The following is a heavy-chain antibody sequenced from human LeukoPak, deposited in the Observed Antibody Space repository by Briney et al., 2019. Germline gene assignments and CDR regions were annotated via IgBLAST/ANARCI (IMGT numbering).Heavy chain of an antibody. CDR1: GSLFTSYW. CDR3: ARLYDSSGYYYENWYFDL. V-gene: IGHV5-51*01. CDR2: IYPGDSDT. J-gene: IGHJ2*01. Sequence: GAPLQISCKGSGSLFTSYWISWGRRLPGKGLEGRGIIYPGDSDTRYSPSFQGQVTISADKSISTAYLQWSSLKASDTAMYYCARLYDSSGYYYENWYFDLWGRGTLVTVSS. D-gene: IGHD3-22*01.